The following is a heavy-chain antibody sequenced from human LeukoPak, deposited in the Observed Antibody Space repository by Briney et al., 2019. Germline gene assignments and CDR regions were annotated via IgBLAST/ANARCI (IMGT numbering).Heavy chain of an antibody. D-gene: IGHD3-16*01. CDR1: GYTFTSYG. CDR2: ISAYNGNT. J-gene: IGHJ4*02. Sequence: ASVKVSCKASGYTFTSYGISWVRQAPRQGLEWMGWISAYNGNTNYAQKLQGRVTMTRDTSTSTVYMELSSLRSEDTAVYYCARTLNQRLGFDYWGQGTLVTVSS. V-gene: IGHV1-18*01. CDR3: ARTLNQRLGFDY.